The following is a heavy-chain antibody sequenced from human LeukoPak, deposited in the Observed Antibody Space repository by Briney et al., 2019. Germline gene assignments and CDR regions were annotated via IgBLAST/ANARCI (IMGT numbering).Heavy chain of an antibody. CDR3: ARSYGAGTYHNWFVP. D-gene: IGHD3-10*01. CDR1: RYTFTNWF. Sequence: ASVNVSCKPSRYTFTNWFMLWVRQAPGQELEWMGEINQSGESTRYAQKFQGRVAMSTDMSTSTVYIELSSLISEGTAVYYCARSYGAGTYHNWFVPWGQGTRVTVSS. J-gene: IGHJ5*02. V-gene: IGHV1-46*01. CDR2: INQSGEST.